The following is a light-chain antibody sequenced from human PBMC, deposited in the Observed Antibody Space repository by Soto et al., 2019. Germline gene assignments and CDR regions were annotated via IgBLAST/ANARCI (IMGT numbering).Light chain of an antibody. CDR2: SAS. CDR1: QSVSTY. V-gene: IGKV3-15*01. CDR3: QQYNDWPPRWT. J-gene: IGKJ1*01. Sequence: EIVMTQSPATLSVSPGERATLSCRASQSVSTYLAWYQQKPRQAPRLLIYSASTRATGIPARFSGGGSGTEFTLTISSLQSEDFAVYICQQYNDWPPRWTFGQGTKVEIK.